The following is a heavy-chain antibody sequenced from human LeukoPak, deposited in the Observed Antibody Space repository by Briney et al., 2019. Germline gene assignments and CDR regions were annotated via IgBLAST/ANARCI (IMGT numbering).Heavy chain of an antibody. J-gene: IGHJ5*02. Sequence: GESLKISCKGSGYSFTSYWIRWVRQMPGKGLEWMGRIDPSDSYTNYSPSFQGHVTISADKSISTAYLQWSSLKASDTAMYYCARSGGSWFDPWGQGTLVTVSS. CDR3: ARSGGSWFDP. V-gene: IGHV5-10-1*01. CDR2: IDPSDSYT. CDR1: GYSFTSYW. D-gene: IGHD3-16*01.